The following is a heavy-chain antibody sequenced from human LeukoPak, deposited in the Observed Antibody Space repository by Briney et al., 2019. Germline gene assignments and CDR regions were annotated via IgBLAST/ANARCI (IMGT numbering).Heavy chain of an antibody. CDR2: MSGYNGNT. D-gene: IGHD6-6*01. CDR1: GYTFTSYG. CDR3: CRGQLPVLHAFDV. V-gene: IGHV1-18*01. Sequence: ASVKVSCKASGYTFTSYGFSWVRQAPGQGHEWMGWMSGYNGNTNYAQKCQGRGTMTTETSTSTAYMELRSLGSDDTAVCYCCRGQLPVLHAFDVWGQGTMVTVSS. J-gene: IGHJ3*01.